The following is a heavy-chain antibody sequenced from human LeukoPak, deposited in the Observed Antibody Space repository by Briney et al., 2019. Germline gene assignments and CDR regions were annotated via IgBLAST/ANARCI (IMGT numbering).Heavy chain of an antibody. CDR1: GFTFSSYS. V-gene: IGHV3-66*02. J-gene: IGHJ4*02. D-gene: IGHD3-22*01. CDR2: IYSGGST. Sequence: PGGSLRLSCAASGFTFSSYSMNWVRQAPGKGLEWVSVIYSGGSTYYADSVKGRFTISRDNSKNTLYLQMNSLRAEDTAVYYCARDSNYWGQGTLVTVSS. CDR3: ARDSNY.